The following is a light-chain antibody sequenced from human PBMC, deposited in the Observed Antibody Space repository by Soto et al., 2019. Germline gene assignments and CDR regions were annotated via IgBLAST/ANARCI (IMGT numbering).Light chain of an antibody. Sequence: EIVMTQSPATLSVSPGERFTLSCRARQSVGSNFAWYQQTPGQAPRLLIYGASTRATGIPVRFSGSGSETEFTLTISSLQAEDSAVYFCQQYNNWPTWTFGQGTKVDI. V-gene: IGKV3-15*01. CDR2: GAS. CDR3: QQYNNWPTWT. CDR1: QSVGSN. J-gene: IGKJ1*01.